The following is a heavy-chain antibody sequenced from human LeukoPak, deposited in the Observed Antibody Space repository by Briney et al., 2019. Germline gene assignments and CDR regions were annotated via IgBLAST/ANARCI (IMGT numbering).Heavy chain of an antibody. CDR2: IKSKTDGGTT. CDR3: TTLENSGSYYLRDAFDI. Sequence: PGGSLRLSCAASGFTFSNAWMSWVRQAPGKGLEWVGRIKSKTDGGTTDYAAPVKGRFTISRDDSKNTLYLQMNSLKTEDTAVYYCTTLENSGSYYLRDAFDIWGQGTMVTVSS. CDR1: GFTFSNAW. J-gene: IGHJ3*02. D-gene: IGHD1-26*01. V-gene: IGHV3-15*01.